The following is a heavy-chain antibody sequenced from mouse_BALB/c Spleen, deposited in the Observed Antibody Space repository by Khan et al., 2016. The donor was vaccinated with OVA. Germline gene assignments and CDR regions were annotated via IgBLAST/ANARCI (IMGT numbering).Heavy chain of an antibody. J-gene: IGHJ1*01. V-gene: IGHV1-85*01. D-gene: IGHD1-1*02. Sequence: QVQLQQSGAELVKPGASVKLSCKASGYTFTSDDIKWVRQRPEQGLEWIGWIFPGDDSTKYNEKFKGKATLTTDKSSSTAYMQLSRLTSEDPAVCFCAIQDYVGNLCWYVDVWGAGTTGTVAS. CDR1: GYTFTSDD. CDR2: IFPGDDST. CDR3: AIQDYVGNLCWYVDV.